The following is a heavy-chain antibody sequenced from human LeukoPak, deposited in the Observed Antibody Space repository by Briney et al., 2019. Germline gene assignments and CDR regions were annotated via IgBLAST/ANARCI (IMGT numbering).Heavy chain of an antibody. V-gene: IGHV3-53*01. CDR2: IYSGGST. CDR1: GFTVSSNY. D-gene: IGHD3-3*01. Sequence: PGGSLRLSCAASGFTVSSNYMSWVRQAPGKGLEWVSVIYSGGSTYYADSVKGRFTISRDNSKNTLYLQMNRLRAEDTAVYYCARVAPYDFWSGYYYFDYWGQGTLVTVSS. J-gene: IGHJ4*02. CDR3: ARVAPYDFWSGYYYFDY.